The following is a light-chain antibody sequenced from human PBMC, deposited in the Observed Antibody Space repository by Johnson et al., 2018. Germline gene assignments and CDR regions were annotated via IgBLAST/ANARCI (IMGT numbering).Light chain of an antibody. CDR3: GTWDSSLSDGNG. V-gene: IGLV1-51*02. J-gene: IGLJ1*01. CDR2: ENN. CDR1: SSNIGNNY. Sequence: QSVLTQPPSVSAAPGQKVTISCSGSSSNIGNNYVSWYQQLPGTAPKLLIYENNKRPSGIPDRFSGSKSGTSATLGITGLQTGDEADYDCGTWDSSLSDGNGFGTGTKVTVL.